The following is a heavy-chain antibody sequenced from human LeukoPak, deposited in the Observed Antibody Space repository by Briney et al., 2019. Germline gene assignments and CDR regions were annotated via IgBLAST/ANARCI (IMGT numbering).Heavy chain of an antibody. J-gene: IGHJ4*02. CDR1: GGSISSGGYY. D-gene: IGHD1-26*01. Sequence: PSETLSLTCTVSGGSISSGGYYWSWIRQHPGKGLEWIGYIYYSGSTYYNPSLKSRVTISVDTSKNQFSLKLSSVTAADTAVYYCASGAQTYSGSYYFDYWGQGTLVTVSS. V-gene: IGHV4-31*03. CDR3: ASGAQTYSGSYYFDY. CDR2: IYYSGST.